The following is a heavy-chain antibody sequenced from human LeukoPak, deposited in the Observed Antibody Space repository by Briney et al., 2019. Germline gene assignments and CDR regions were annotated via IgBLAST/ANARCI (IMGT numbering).Heavy chain of an antibody. V-gene: IGHV3-33*01. J-gene: IGHJ3*02. D-gene: IGHD5-18*01. CDR1: GFTFSSYG. CDR2: IWYDGSNK. CDR3: ARGAPKEIQLWLRLRGVAFDI. Sequence: GGSLRLSCAASGFTFSSYGMHWVRQAPGKGLEWVAIIWYDGSNKYYADSVKGRFTISRDNPKNTLYLQVNSLRAEDTAVYYCARGAPKEIQLWLRLRGVAFDIWGQGTMVTVSS.